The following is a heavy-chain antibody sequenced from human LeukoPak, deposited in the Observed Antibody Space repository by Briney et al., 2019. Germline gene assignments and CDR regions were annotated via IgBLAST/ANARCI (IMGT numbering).Heavy chain of an antibody. CDR3: AKEGNTLGFPYYFDY. CDR2: IRYDGSNK. V-gene: IGHV3-30*02. Sequence: GGSLRLSCAASGFTFSSYGMHWVRQAPGEGLEWVAFIRYDGSNKYYADSVKGRFTISRDNSKNTLYLQMNSLRAEDTAVYYCAKEGNTLGFPYYFDYWGQGTLVPVSS. D-gene: IGHD4-23*01. J-gene: IGHJ4*02. CDR1: GFTFSSYG.